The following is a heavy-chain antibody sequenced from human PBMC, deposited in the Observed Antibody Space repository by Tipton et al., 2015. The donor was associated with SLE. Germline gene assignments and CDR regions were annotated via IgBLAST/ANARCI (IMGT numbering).Heavy chain of an antibody. CDR3: ARDLWTGDFGRFDP. J-gene: IGHJ5*02. CDR2: IYYSGST. CDR1: GGSISSSSYY. Sequence: TLSLTCTVSGGSISSSSYYWGWIRQPPGKGLEWIVSIYYSGSTYYNPSLKSRVTMSVDTSKNQFSLKLSSVTAADTAVYYCARDLWTGDFGRFDPWGQGTLVTVSS. D-gene: IGHD2-21*02. V-gene: IGHV4-39*07.